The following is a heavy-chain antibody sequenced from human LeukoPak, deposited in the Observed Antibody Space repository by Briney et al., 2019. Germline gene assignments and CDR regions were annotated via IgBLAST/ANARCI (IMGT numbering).Heavy chain of an antibody. Sequence: GRSLRLSCAASGFTFSSYGMHWVRQAPGKGLEWVSYISSGGSTIYYADSVRGRFTISRDNAKNSLYLQMNSLRAEDTAVYYCARDQWIDYWGQGTLVTVSS. CDR3: ARDQWIDY. V-gene: IGHV3-48*04. CDR1: GFTFSSYG. J-gene: IGHJ4*02. D-gene: IGHD6-19*01. CDR2: ISSGGSTI.